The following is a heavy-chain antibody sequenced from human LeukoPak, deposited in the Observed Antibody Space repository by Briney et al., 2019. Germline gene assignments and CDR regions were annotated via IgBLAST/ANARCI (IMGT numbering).Heavy chain of an antibody. J-gene: IGHJ4*02. CDR3: ARDSAYSFDF. V-gene: IGHV3-48*02. CDR2: IRDTGSGS. CDR1: GFTFSDFP. D-gene: IGHD2-15*01. Sequence: LAGGSLRLSCAASGFTFSDFPMNWVRQAPGKGLEWVSNIRDTGSGSSYADSVKGRFAISRDNARNSLYLQMNSLRDEDTAVYFCARDSAYSFDFWGQGTLVTVSS.